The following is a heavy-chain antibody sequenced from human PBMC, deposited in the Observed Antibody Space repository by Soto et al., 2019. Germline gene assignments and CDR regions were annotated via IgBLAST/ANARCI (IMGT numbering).Heavy chain of an antibody. CDR2: ISYDGSNK. D-gene: IGHD4-17*01. Sequence: GGSLRLSCAASGFTFSSYAMHWVRQAPGKGLEWVAVISYDGSNKYYADSVKGRFTISRDNSKNTLYLQMNSLRAEDTAVYYCARELQWWGNDYGDYETNWFDPWGQGTLVTVSS. V-gene: IGHV3-30-3*01. CDR3: ARELQWWGNDYGDYETNWFDP. CDR1: GFTFSSYA. J-gene: IGHJ5*02.